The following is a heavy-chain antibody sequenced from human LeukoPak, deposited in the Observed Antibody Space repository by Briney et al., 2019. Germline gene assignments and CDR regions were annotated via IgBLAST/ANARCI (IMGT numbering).Heavy chain of an antibody. Sequence: SETLSLTCTVSLDSTTSNFWSWVRQPPGKGLEWIGEIHRSGSPNYNPSLQSRVTISIDRSRNQIALELSSVTTADTAVYYCAREILGGFNPGAYWGQGTLVTVSS. V-gene: IGHV4-4*02. D-gene: IGHD1-14*01. CDR1: LDSTTSNF. J-gene: IGHJ4*02. CDR2: IHRSGSP. CDR3: AREILGGFNPGAY.